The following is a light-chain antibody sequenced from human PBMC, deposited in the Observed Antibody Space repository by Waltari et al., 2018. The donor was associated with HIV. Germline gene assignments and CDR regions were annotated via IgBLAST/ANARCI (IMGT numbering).Light chain of an antibody. J-gene: IGLJ1*01. CDR1: SSDVGGYNY. V-gene: IGLV2-14*03. CDR3: SSYTSSSPYA. CDR2: DVS. Sequence: QSALTQPASVSGSPGQSITISCTGTSSDVGGYNYVSWYQQHPGKVPKLMIYDVSNRPSGVSNRFSGSKSGNTASLTISGLQAEDEADYYCSSYTSSSPYAFGTGTKVTVL.